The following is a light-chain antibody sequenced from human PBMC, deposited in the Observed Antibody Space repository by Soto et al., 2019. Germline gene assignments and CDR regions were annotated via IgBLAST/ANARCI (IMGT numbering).Light chain of an antibody. V-gene: IGLV1-40*01. CDR3: QSYDNSLGVCYV. CDR2: GNR. CDR1: SSNLGAGYD. J-gene: IGLJ1*01. Sequence: QSVLTQPPSVSGAPGQRVTTSCTGSSSNLGAGYDVHWYQLLPGTAPKLLIYGNRNRPSGVPDRFSGSKSGTSASLAITGLQAEDEADYYCQSYDNSLGVCYVFGTGTKVTV.